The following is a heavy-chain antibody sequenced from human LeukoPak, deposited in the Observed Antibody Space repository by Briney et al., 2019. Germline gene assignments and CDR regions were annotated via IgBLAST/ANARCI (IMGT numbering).Heavy chain of an antibody. J-gene: IGHJ4*02. CDR1: GFTFSSLW. CDR2: INQDGSEK. Sequence: PGGSLRLSCAASGFTFSSLWMTWVRQAPGKGLEWVANINQDGSEKYFVDSVKGRFTISRDNAKNSVLLQMNSLTVEDTAVYYCARDGGVSGYDLLDYWGQGTLVTVSS. CDR3: ARDGGVSGYDLLDY. V-gene: IGHV3-7*01. D-gene: IGHD5-12*01.